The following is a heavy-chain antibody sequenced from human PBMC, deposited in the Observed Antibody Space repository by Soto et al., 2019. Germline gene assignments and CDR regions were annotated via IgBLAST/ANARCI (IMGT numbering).Heavy chain of an antibody. Sequence: QVQLQESGPGLVKPSETLSLTCSVSDGSVNTGNYYWSWIRQAPGKGLEWIGHIYYIGTTNYNPSLKSQVTISVDTSKNQFSLKVTSVTAADTAVYFCAREEKQLSRYGGDFDYWGQGILVTVSS. V-gene: IGHV4-61*01. D-gene: IGHD3-16*01. J-gene: IGHJ4*02. CDR1: DGSVNTGNYY. CDR2: IYYIGTT. CDR3: AREEKQLSRYGGDFDY.